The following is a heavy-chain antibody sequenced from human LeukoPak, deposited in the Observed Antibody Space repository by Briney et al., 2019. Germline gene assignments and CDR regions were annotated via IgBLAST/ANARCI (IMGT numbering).Heavy chain of an antibody. V-gene: IGHV4-39*01. Sequence: SETLSLTCTVSGGSISSSSYYWGWIRQPPGKGLEWIGSIYYSGSTYYNPSLKSRVTISVDTSKNQFSLKLSSVTAADTAVYYCARHYRSARIVVVPAAIGSFFNYWGQGTPVTVSS. CDR2: IYYSGST. D-gene: IGHD2-2*01. CDR1: GGSISSSSYY. J-gene: IGHJ4*02. CDR3: ARHYRSARIVVVPAAIGSFFNY.